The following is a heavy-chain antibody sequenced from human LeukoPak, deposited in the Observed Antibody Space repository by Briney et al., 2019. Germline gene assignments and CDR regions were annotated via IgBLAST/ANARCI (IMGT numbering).Heavy chain of an antibody. J-gene: IGHJ6*02. CDR1: GFTLSRYW. CDR3: ARDYYYGMDV. V-gene: IGHV3-74*01. CDR2: INSDASST. Sequence: PGGPLRLSCAASGFTLSRYWVHWVRQAPGKGLVWVSRINSDASSTGYVDSVKGRFTISRDNAKNTLYLQMNSLRAEDTAVYYCARDYYYGMDVWGQGTTVTVS.